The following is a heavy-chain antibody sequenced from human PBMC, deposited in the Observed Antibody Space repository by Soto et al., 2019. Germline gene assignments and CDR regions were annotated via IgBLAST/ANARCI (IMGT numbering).Heavy chain of an antibody. CDR2: ISYDGSNK. V-gene: IGHV3-30-3*01. D-gene: IGHD3-22*01. CDR3: VRDQLYFYDISGRPVNGFDI. CDR1: GFTFSSYA. Sequence: GGSLRLSCAASGFTFSSYAMHWVRQAPGKGLEWVAVISYDGSNKYHADSVKGRFTISRDDAENSLYLHMNSLGAEDTALYYCVRDQLYFYDISGRPVNGFDIWGQGTMVTVSS. J-gene: IGHJ3*02.